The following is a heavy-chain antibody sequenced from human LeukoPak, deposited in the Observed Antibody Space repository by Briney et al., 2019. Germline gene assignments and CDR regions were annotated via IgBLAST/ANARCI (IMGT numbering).Heavy chain of an antibody. CDR3: ARQTPELDY. V-gene: IGHV3-48*03. D-gene: IGHD1-14*01. CDR2: ISSSGNTI. CDR1: GFTFSSYG. Sequence: GGSLRLSCAASGFTFSSYGMNWVRQAPGKGLEWLSYISSSGNTIYYADSVKGRFTISRDNAKKSLYLQMNSLRAEDTSVYYCARQTPELDYWGQGTLVTVSS. J-gene: IGHJ4*02.